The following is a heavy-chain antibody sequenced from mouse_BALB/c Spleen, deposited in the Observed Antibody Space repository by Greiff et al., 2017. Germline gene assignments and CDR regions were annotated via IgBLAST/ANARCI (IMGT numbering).Heavy chain of an antibody. CDR3: ARAVYDVYFYFDY. CDR2: ILPGSGST. J-gene: IGHJ2*01. D-gene: IGHD2-3*01. Sequence: QVQLQQSGAELMKPGASVKISCKATGYTFSSYWIEWVKQRPGHGLEWIGEILPGSGSTNYNEKFKGKATFTADTSSNTAYMQLSSLTSEDSAVYYCARAVYDVYFYFDYWGQGTTLTGSS. CDR1: GYTFSSYW. V-gene: IGHV1-9*01.